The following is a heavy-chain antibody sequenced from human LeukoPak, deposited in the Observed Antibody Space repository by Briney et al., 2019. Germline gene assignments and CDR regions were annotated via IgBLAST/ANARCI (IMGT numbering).Heavy chain of an antibody. V-gene: IGHV4-59*01. CDR2: IYYSGST. CDR3: ARVRITGTTTAFDY. J-gene: IGHJ4*02. Sequence: KPSETLSLTCTVSGGSISSYYWSWIRQPPGKGLGWIGYIYYSGSTNYNPSLRSRVTISVDTSKNQFSLKLSSVTAADTAVYYCARVRITGTTTAFDYWGQGTLVTVSS. CDR1: GGSISSYY. D-gene: IGHD1-7*01.